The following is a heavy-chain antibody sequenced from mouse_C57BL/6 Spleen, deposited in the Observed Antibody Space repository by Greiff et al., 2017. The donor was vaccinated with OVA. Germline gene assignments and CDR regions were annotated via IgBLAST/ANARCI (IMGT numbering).Heavy chain of an antibody. D-gene: IGHD1-1*01. CDR2: INPGSGGT. J-gene: IGHJ2*01. V-gene: IGHV1-54*01. Sequence: VQLQQSGAELVRPGTSVKVSCKASGYAFTNYLIEWVKQRPGQGLEWIGVINPGSGGTNYNEKFKGKATLTADKSSSTAYMQLSSLTSEDSAVYFCARYYGSSSYFDYWGQGTTLTVSS. CDR3: ARYYGSSSYFDY. CDR1: GYAFTNYL.